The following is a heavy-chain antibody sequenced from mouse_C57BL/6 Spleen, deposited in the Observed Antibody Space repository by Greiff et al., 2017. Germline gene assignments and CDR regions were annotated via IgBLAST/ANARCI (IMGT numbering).Heavy chain of an antibody. J-gene: IGHJ3*01. Sequence: VQLQQSGPELVKPGASVKISCKASGYAFSSSWMNWVKQRPGKGLEWIGRIYPGDGDTNYNGKFKGKATLTADKSSSTAYMQLSSLTSEDSAVYFCAGYGNYGWCAYWGQGTLVTVSA. D-gene: IGHD2-1*01. V-gene: IGHV1-82*01. CDR3: AGYGNYGWCAY. CDR2: IYPGDGDT. CDR1: GYAFSSSW.